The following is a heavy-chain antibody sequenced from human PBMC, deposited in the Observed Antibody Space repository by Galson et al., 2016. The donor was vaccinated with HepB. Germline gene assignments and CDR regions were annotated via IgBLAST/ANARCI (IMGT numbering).Heavy chain of an antibody. CDR1: GASISDTEYY. CDR2: MYHTEDT. CDR3: ATGIVVAGKMYYYYMDV. Sequence: SETLSLTCTVSGASISDTEYYWGWIRQPPGRGLEWIGSMYHTEDTYYNPSLKSRVTISVDTSKNQFSLRLNSVTAADTGVYYCATGIVVAGKMYYYYMDVWGKGTKGTVAS. V-gene: IGHV4-39*01. D-gene: IGHD6-19*01. J-gene: IGHJ6*03.